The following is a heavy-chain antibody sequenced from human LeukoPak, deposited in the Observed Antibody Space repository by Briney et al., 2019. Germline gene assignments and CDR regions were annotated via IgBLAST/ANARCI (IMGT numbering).Heavy chain of an antibody. CDR3: AKDMLRFLGGGMDV. CDR1: GFTLDDYA. D-gene: IGHD3-3*01. Sequence: GRSLGLSCAASGFTLDDYAMHWVRQAPGKGLEWVSGISWNSGSIGYADSVKGRFTISRDNAKNSLYLQMNCLRAEDTALYYCAKDMLRFLGGGMDVWGQGTTVTVSS. J-gene: IGHJ6*02. V-gene: IGHV3-9*01. CDR2: ISWNSGSI.